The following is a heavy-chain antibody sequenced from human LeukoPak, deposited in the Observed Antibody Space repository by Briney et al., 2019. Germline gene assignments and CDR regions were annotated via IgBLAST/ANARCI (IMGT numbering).Heavy chain of an antibody. CDR2: IFYSGST. V-gene: IGHV4-39*07. D-gene: IGHD3-10*01. J-gene: IGHJ4*02. CDR1: SGSISTSNYY. Sequence: SETLSLTCTVSSGSISTSNYYWGWVRQPPGKALEWIGNIFYSGSTYYSPSLKSRVTISLDTSRNQFSLKLNSVAAADTAVYYCARGGRYGSGSYVDYWGQGTLVTVSS. CDR3: ARGGRYGSGSYVDY.